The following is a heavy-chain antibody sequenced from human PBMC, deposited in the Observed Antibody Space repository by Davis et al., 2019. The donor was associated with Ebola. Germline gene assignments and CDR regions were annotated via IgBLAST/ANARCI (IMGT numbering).Heavy chain of an antibody. J-gene: IGHJ6*03. V-gene: IGHV4-38-2*01. CDR1: GGSFSGYY. CDR3: ARSSVRYYYYYMDV. Sequence: PSETLSLTCAVYGGSFSGYYWGWIRQPPGKGLEWIGSIYHSGSTYYNPSLKSRVTISVDTSKNQFSLKLSSVTAADTAVYYCARSSVRYYYYYMDVWGKGTTVTVSS. D-gene: IGHD3-16*02. CDR2: IYHSGST.